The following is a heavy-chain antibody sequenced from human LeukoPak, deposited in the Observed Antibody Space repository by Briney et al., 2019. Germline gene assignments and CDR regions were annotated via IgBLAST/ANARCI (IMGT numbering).Heavy chain of an antibody. D-gene: IGHD3-22*01. V-gene: IGHV1-69*05. Sequence: GSSVKVSCKASGGTFSSYAISWVRQAPGQGLEWMGGIIPIFGTANYAQKFQGRVTITTDESTSTAYMELSSLRSEDTAVYYCAQPPHDSSGYYYVMRDYWGQGTLVTVSS. CDR2: IIPIFGTA. J-gene: IGHJ4*02. CDR1: GGTFSSYA. CDR3: AQPPHDSSGYYYVMRDY.